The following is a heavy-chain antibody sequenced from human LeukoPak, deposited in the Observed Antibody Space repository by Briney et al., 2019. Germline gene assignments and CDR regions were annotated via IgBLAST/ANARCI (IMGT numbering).Heavy chain of an antibody. CDR2: ISYDGSNK. CDR3: ARDGGWSMLN. V-gene: IGHV3-30*04. CDR1: GFIFSSYE. Sequence: GGSLRLSCAASGFIFSSYEMSWVRQAPGKGLEWVAVISYDGSNKYYADSVKGRFTISRDNSKNTLYLQMNSLRAEDTAVYYCARDGGWSMLNWGQGTLVTVSS. J-gene: IGHJ4*02. D-gene: IGHD6-19*01.